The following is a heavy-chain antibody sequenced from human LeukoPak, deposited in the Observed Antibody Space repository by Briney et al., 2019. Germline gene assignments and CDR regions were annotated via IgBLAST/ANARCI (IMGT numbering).Heavy chain of an antibody. J-gene: IGHJ4*02. V-gene: IGHV4-30-4*01. CDR1: GGSISSGDYY. CDR3: ARDHDREGYCFDY. CDR2: IYYSGSP. Sequence: SQTLSLTCTVSGGSISSGDYYWSWIRQPPGKGLEWIGYIYYSGSPYYNPSLKSRVTISVYTSKNQFSLKLSSVTAADTAVYYCARDHDREGYCFDYWGQGTLVTVSS. D-gene: IGHD2-15*01.